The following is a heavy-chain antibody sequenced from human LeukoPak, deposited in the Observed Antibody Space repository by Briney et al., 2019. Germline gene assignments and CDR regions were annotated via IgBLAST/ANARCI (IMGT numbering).Heavy chain of an antibody. CDR1: GGSISSGGYY. J-gene: IGHJ4*02. CDR3: AKRAATGTREYYFDS. D-gene: IGHD6-13*01. Sequence: PSETLSLTCTVSGGSISSGGYYWSWIRQPPGKGLEWIGYIYHSGSTYYNPSLKSRVTISVDRSKNQFSLKLSSVTAADTAVYYCAKRAATGTREYYFDSWGQGTLVTVSS. CDR2: IYHSGST. V-gene: IGHV4-30-2*01.